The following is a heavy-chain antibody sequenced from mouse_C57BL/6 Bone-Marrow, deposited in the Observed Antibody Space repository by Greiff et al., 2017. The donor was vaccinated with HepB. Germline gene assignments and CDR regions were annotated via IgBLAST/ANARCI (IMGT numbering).Heavy chain of an antibody. V-gene: IGHV1-74*01. J-gene: IGHJ4*01. CDR3: AISGYYCHYYAMDY. Sequence: QVQLQQPGAELVKPGASVKVSCKASGYTFTSYWMHWVKQRPGQGLEWIGRIHPSDSDTNYTQKFKGKATLTVDKSYSTTYMQISSLTSEDSAVYYCAISGYYCHYYAMDYWGQGTLVTVSS. CDR1: GYTFTSYW. CDR2: IHPSDSDT. D-gene: IGHD2-3*01.